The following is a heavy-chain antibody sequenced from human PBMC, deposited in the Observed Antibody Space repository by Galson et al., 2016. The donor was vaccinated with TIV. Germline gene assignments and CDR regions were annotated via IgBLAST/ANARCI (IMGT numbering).Heavy chain of an antibody. CDR3: AKYWGIEWGLFYFVY. CDR1: GFIFNIYA. D-gene: IGHD1-26*01. CDR2: ISGSGAST. Sequence: SLRLSCAASGFIFNIYAMTWVRQAPGKGLEWVSHISGSGASTYYADSVKGRFTTSRDNSKNTLYLQMNSLRAEDTAVYYCAKYWGIEWGLFYFVYWGQGTLLTVSS. J-gene: IGHJ4*02. V-gene: IGHV3-23*01.